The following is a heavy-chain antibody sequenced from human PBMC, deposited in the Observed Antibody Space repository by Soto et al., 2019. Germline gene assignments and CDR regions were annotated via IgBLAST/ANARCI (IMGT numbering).Heavy chain of an antibody. D-gene: IGHD3-22*01. Sequence: QLQLQESGPGLVKPSETLSLTCTVSAGSISRRNYYWGWIRQPPGKGLEWIGSMYSSGNTYYNPSLTSRVTLSVDTSKNQSSLKLTSVTAADTAVYYWARQPYDSSGYYYGAWGQGTLVTVSS. CDR1: AGSISRRNYY. V-gene: IGHV4-39*01. CDR3: ARQPYDSSGYYYGA. CDR2: MYSSGNT. J-gene: IGHJ5*02.